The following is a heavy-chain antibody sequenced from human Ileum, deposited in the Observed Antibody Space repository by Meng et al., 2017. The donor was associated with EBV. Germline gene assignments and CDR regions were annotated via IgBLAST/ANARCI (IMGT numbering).Heavy chain of an antibody. D-gene: IGHD6-19*01. CDR2: IYNSGST. Sequence: QVQLQESGPGLGKPLETLYLTCSVSGGSVSSGGNYWSWIRQPPGKGLEWIGYIYNSGSTNYNPSLKSRVTISVDTSKNQFSLKLSSVTAADTAVYYCARDGYSSGSDWGQGTLVTVSS. CDR3: ARDGYSSGSD. V-gene: IGHV4-61*08. J-gene: IGHJ4*02. CDR1: GGSVSSGGNY.